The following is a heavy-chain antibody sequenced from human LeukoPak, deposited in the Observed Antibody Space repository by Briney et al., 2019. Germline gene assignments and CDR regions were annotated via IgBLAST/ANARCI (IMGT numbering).Heavy chain of an antibody. V-gene: IGHV3-48*02. Sequence: GGSLRLSCAVSGFTLSSYSMNWVRQAPGKGLEWVSYISSSSSTIYYADSVKGRFTISRDNAKNSLYLQMNSLRDEDTAVYYCARDQGVLWRRNWFDPWGQGTLATVSS. CDR2: ISSSSSTI. J-gene: IGHJ5*02. CDR1: GFTLSSYS. CDR3: ARDQGVLWRRNWFDP. D-gene: IGHD3-10*01.